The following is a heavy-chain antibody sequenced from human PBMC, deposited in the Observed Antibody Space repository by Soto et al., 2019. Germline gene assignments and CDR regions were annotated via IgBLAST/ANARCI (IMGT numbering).Heavy chain of an antibody. CDR1: GGTFGSYA. V-gene: IGHV1-69*01. Sequence: QVQLVQSGAEVKKPGSSVKVSCKASGGTFGSYAISWVRQAPGQGLEWMGGIIPIPGTANYAQKVQGRVTIATDESTSTAYIELSSLRSEDTAVYYCARSQGSSTSLEIYYCYYYGMDVWGQGTTVSVSS. D-gene: IGHD2-2*01. J-gene: IGHJ6*02. CDR3: ARSQGSSTSLEIYYCYYYGMDV. CDR2: IIPIPGTA.